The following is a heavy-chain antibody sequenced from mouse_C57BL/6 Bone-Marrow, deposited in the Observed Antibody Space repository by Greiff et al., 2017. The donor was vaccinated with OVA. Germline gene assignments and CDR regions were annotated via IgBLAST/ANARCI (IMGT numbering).Heavy chain of an antibody. CDR2: IDPSDSYT. V-gene: IGHV1-59*01. D-gene: IGHD2-4*01. CDR1: GYTFTSYW. J-gene: IGHJ2*01. Sequence: QVQLQQPGAELVRPGTSVKLSCKASGYTFTSYWMHWVKQRPGQGLEWIGVIDPSDSYTNYNQKFKGKATLTVDTSSSTAYMQLSSLTSEDSAVYYCARSGLRVFDYWGQGTTLTVSS. CDR3: ARSGLRVFDY.